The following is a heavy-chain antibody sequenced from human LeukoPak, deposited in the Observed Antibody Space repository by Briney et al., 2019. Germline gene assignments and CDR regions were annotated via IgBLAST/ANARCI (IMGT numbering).Heavy chain of an antibody. J-gene: IGHJ6*03. CDR3: AREAYDSGNFRTDYCYMDV. V-gene: IGHV1-2*02. Sequence: GASVKVSCKTSGYTFTGYYMHWVRQAPGQGLEWMGWIYPNSGGTNYAQKFQGRVTVTRDTSISTAYMELSRLRSDDTAVYYCAREAYDSGNFRTDYCYMDVWGIGTTVTVSS. CDR2: IYPNSGGT. CDR1: GYTFTGYY. D-gene: IGHD3-10*01.